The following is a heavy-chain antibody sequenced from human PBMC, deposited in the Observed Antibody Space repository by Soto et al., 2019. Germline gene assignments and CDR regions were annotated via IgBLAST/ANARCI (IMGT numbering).Heavy chain of an antibody. CDR1: GGSISSSSYY. D-gene: IGHD6-19*01. V-gene: IGHV4-39*01. J-gene: IGHJ3*02. CDR2: VYYSGTT. Sequence: QLLLQESGPGLGKSSETLSLTCSVSGGSISSSSYYWNWIRQSPGKGLEWIGSVYYSGTTYYNPSLKRRVTISVDTYNQFALKLSSVTAADTAYYFCARRPMVGPVAENAFDIWGQGTRVTVSS. CDR3: ARRPMVGPVAENAFDI.